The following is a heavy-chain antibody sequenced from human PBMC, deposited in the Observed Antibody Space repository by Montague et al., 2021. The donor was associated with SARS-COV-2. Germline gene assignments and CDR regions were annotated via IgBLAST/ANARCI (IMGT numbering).Heavy chain of an antibody. Sequence: SETLSLTCTVSGVSVTSSLYYWGWIRQPPGQELVWVGTLHNSETTYSNPSLKSRVTIAVYTSKYQFSLNATSVTAADTAVYYCARHATSSGYWSPIDPWGQGTLVTVSS. D-gene: IGHD3-22*01. V-gene: IGHV4-39*01. CDR1: GVSVTSSLYY. CDR2: LHNSETT. J-gene: IGHJ5*02. CDR3: ARHATSSGYWSPIDP.